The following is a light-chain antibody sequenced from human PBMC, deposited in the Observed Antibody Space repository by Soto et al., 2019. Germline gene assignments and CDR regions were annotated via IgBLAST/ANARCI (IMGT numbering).Light chain of an antibody. Sequence: EIVMTQSPATLSVSPGEGATLSCRANQSVSSNLAWYQQKPGQAPRLLIHGASTRATGIPARFSGSGSGTDFTLTISSLQSEDFAVYYCQQYNNWPPWTFGQGTKVEIK. CDR3: QQYNNWPPWT. V-gene: IGKV3-15*01. CDR2: GAS. CDR1: QSVSSN. J-gene: IGKJ1*01.